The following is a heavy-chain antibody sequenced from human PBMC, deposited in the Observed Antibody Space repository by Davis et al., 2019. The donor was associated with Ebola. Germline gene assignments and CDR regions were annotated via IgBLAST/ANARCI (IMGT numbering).Heavy chain of an antibody. CDR2: TGTTGAYP. J-gene: IGHJ4*02. V-gene: IGHV3-23*01. D-gene: IGHD2-15*01. CDR1: GFAFINTW. CDR3: ARYCHYTDCSYFDC. Sequence: GESLKISCAASGFAFINTWMSWVRQAPGKGLEWVSGTGTTGAYPSYADPVKGRFTISRDNSKNTLYLQMNSLRAEDTATYYCARYCHYTDCSYFDCWGQGTMVAVSS.